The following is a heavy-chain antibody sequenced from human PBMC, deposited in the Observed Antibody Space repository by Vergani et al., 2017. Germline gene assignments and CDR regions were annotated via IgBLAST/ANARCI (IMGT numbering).Heavy chain of an antibody. D-gene: IGHD1-7*01. CDR1: GFTFSSYA. V-gene: IGHV3-23*01. CDR2: ISGSGGST. J-gene: IGHJ4*02. CDR3: AKGDWNYGYYFDY. Sequence: EVQLLESGGGLVQPGGSLRLSCAASGFTFSSYAMSWVRQAPGTGLEWVSAISGSGGSTYYADSVKGRFTISRDNSKNTLYLQMNSLRAEDTAVYYCAKGDWNYGYYFDYWGQGTLVTVSS.